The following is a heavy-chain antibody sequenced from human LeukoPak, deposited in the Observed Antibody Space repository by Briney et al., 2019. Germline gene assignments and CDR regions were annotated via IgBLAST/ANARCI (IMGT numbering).Heavy chain of an antibody. V-gene: IGHV4-59*01. CDR1: SGSISSYY. Sequence: KTSETLSLTCTVSSGSISSYYWSWIRQPPGKGLEWIGYIYYSGSTNYNPSLQSRVTISIDTSKNQFSLKLSSVTAADTAVYYCARVRGGRQGWFDPWGQGTLVTVSS. D-gene: IGHD1-26*01. CDR2: IYYSGST. CDR3: ARVRGGRQGWFDP. J-gene: IGHJ5*02.